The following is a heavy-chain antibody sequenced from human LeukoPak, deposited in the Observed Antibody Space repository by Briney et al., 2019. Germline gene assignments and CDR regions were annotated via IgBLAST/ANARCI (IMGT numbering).Heavy chain of an antibody. CDR2: ISGSGGST. Sequence: PGGSLRLSCAASGFTFSSYAMSWVRQAPGKGLEWVSAISGSGGSTYYADSVKGRFTISRDNSKNTLFLQMNSLRVEDTAVYYCAKGAQDYGDSTTDYWGQGTRVTVSS. V-gene: IGHV3-23*01. D-gene: IGHD4-17*01. J-gene: IGHJ4*02. CDR1: GFTFSSYA. CDR3: AKGAQDYGDSTTDY.